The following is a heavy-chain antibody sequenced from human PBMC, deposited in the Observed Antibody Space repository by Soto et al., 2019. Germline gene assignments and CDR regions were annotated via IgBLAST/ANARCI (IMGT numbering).Heavy chain of an antibody. CDR1: EYTFTSNW. D-gene: IGHD5-12*01. Sequence: GESLKISCKGSEYTFTSNWIAWVRQMPGKGLERMGIIYPSDSDTRYSPSFQGQVTISVDKSISTAYLQWSSLKASDTAMYYCARGSGYHNYWGQGTLVTVSS. J-gene: IGHJ4*02. V-gene: IGHV5-51*01. CDR3: ARGSGYHNY. CDR2: IYPSDSDT.